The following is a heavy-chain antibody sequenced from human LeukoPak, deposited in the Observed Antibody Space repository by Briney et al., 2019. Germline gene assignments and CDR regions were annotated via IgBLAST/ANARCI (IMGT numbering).Heavy chain of an antibody. CDR2: IRSKAYGGTT. Sequence: GGSLRLSCTASGFTFGDYAMSWVRQAPGKGLEWVGFIRSKAYGGTTEYAASVKGRFTISRDDSKSIAYLQMNSLKTEDTAVYYCTRTPWDYYYYMDVWGKGTTVTVSS. V-gene: IGHV3-49*04. CDR1: GFTFGDYA. D-gene: IGHD3-16*01. J-gene: IGHJ6*03. CDR3: TRTPWDYYYYMDV.